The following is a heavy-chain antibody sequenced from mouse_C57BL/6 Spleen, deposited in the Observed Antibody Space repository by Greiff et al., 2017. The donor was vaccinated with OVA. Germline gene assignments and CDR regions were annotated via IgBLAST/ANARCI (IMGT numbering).Heavy chain of an antibody. J-gene: IGHJ3*01. D-gene: IGHD1-1*01. V-gene: IGHV1-12*01. CDR3: TGTLTTVVGGFAY. CDR2: IYPGNGDT. CDR1: GYTFTSYN. Sequence: LQQSGAELVRPGASVKMSCKASGYTFTSYNMHWVKQTPRQGLEWIGAIYPGNGDTSSNQKFKGKATLTVDKSTSTAYMQLSSLTSEDSAVYGGTGTLTTVVGGFAYWGQGTLVTVSA.